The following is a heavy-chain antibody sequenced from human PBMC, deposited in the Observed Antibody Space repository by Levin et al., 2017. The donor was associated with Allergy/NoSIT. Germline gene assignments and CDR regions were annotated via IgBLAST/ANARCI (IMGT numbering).Heavy chain of an antibody. D-gene: IGHD1-26*01. CDR1: GYTLTELS. V-gene: IGHV1-24*01. CDR2: FDPEDGET. CDR3: ATDRVRGSGSYYGPEAFDY. Sequence: GESLKISCKVSGYTLTELSMHWVRQAPGKGLEWMGGFDPEDGETIYAQKFQGRVTMTEDTSTDTAYMELSSLRSEDTAVYYCATDRVRGSGSYYGPEAFDYWGQGTLVTVSS. J-gene: IGHJ4*02.